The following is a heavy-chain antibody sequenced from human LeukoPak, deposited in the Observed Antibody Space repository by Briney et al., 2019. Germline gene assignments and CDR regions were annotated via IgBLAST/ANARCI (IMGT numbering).Heavy chain of an antibody. V-gene: IGHV1-69*05. CDR3: ARESVVLIQLWSYLVY. J-gene: IGHJ4*02. Sequence: GASVKVSCKASGGTFSSYAISWVRQAPGQGLEWMGRIIPIFGTANYAQKFQGRVTITTDESTSTAYMELSSLRSEDTAVYYCARESVVLIQLWSYLVYWGQGALGTVSS. D-gene: IGHD5-18*01. CDR2: IIPIFGTA. CDR1: GGTFSSYA.